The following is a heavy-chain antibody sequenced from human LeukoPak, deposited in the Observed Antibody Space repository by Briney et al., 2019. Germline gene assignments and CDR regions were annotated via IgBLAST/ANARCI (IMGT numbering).Heavy chain of an antibody. J-gene: IGHJ4*02. D-gene: IGHD2-15*01. V-gene: IGHV4-59*01. CDR3: ARAGGGCSGGSCYFEFDY. CDR1: GGSISSYY. Sequence: SETLSLTCTVSGGSISSYYWSWIRQPPGKGLEWIGYIYYSGSTNYNPSLKSRVTISVDTSKNQFSLKLSSVTAADTAVYYCARAGGGCSGGSCYFEFDYWGQGTLVTVSS. CDR2: IYYSGST.